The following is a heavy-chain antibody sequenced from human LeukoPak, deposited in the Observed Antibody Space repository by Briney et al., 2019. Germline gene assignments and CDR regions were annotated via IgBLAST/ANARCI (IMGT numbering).Heavy chain of an antibody. V-gene: IGHV3-30*04. CDR2: ISYDGSNK. CDR1: GFTFSSYA. D-gene: IGHD6-19*01. Sequence: GGSLRLSCAASGFTFSSYAMHWVRQAPGKGLEWVAVISYDGSNKYYADSVKGRFTISRDNSKNTLYLQMNSLRAEDTAVYYCAREESSSGWSDAFDIWGQGTMVTVSS. CDR3: AREESSSGWSDAFDI. J-gene: IGHJ3*02.